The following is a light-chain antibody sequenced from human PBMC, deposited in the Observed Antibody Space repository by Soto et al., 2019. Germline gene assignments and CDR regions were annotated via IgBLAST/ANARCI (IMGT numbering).Light chain of an antibody. J-gene: IGKJ3*01. V-gene: IGKV2-28*01. CDR1: QSLLHSNGYNY. CDR2: LGS. Sequence: DIVITQSPLSLPVTPGEPASISCRSSQSLLHSNGYNYLDWFLQKPGQSPQLLIYLGSNRASGVPDRFSDSGSGTDFTLKISRVEAEDVGVYYCMQALQTPRTFGPGTKVDIK. CDR3: MQALQTPRT.